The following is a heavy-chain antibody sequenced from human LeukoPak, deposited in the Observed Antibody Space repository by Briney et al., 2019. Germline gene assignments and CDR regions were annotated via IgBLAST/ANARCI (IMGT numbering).Heavy chain of an antibody. V-gene: IGHV3-74*01. Sequence: GGSLRLSCAASGLTFSSYWMHWVRQAPGKGLVWVSRISSDGSTTTYADSVKGRFTISRDNAKNTLYIQMNSLRAEDTAVYYCATSPAVVTNYWGQGTLVTVSS. CDR1: GLTFSSYW. CDR3: ATSPAVVTNY. CDR2: ISSDGSTT. J-gene: IGHJ4*02. D-gene: IGHD4-23*01.